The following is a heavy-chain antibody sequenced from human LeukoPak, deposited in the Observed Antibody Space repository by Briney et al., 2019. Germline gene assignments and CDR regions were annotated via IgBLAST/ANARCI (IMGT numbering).Heavy chain of an antibody. J-gene: IGHJ6*03. CDR3: AKDGFYYYYMDV. CDR1: GFTFNNFG. D-gene: IGHD5-12*01. Sequence: GGSLRLSCAASGFTFNNFGMHWVRQAPGKGLEWVSFLRFDRSNQDYADSVKGRFTVSRDNSKNTLYLQMNSLRAEDTAVYYCAKDGFYYYYMDVWGKGTTVTVSS. V-gene: IGHV3-30*02. CDR2: LRFDRSNQ.